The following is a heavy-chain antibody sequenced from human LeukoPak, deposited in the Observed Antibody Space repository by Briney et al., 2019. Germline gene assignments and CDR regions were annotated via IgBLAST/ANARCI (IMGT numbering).Heavy chain of an antibody. D-gene: IGHD1-26*01. CDR2: INDSGST. Sequence: PSETLSLTCAVYGGSFSDYYWSWIRQPPGKGLEWIGEINDSGSTYYNPSLKSRVTISVDRSKNQFSLKLSSVTAADTAVYYCARIVGATGYYFDYWGQGTLVTVSS. CDR1: GGSFSDYY. CDR3: ARIVGATGYYFDY. J-gene: IGHJ4*02. V-gene: IGHV4-34*01.